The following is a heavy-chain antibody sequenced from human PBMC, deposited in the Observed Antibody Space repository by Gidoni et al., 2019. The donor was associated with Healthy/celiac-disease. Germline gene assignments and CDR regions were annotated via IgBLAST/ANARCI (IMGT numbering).Heavy chain of an antibody. CDR1: GGTFTRYA. CDR3: ARVRSNYPSYWYFDL. J-gene: IGHJ2*01. Sequence: QVLLVQSGAEVKKSGSSAKVPCKASGGTFTRYAISWVRQAPGQGLEWMGGIIPVLGTANYTQQFQGRVTINADESTSTAYMELSSLRSEDTAVYYCARVRSNYPSYWYFDLWGRGTLVTVSS. V-gene: IGHV1-69*01. CDR2: IIPVLGTA. D-gene: IGHD4-4*01.